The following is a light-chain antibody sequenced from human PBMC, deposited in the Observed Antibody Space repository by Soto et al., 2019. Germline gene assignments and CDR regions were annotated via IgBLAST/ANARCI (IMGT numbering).Light chain of an antibody. CDR3: QVWVTGSAHPNVL. Sequence: SYELTQSPSVSVAPGQTATITCAGGNIGRKSVHWYQQKPGQAPRLVVYDDSDRPSGIPERFSGSNSGNTATLTISRVEAGDEADYYCQVWVTGSAHPNVLFGGGTKVTVL. CDR1: NIGRKS. J-gene: IGLJ3*02. CDR2: DDS. V-gene: IGLV3-21*02.